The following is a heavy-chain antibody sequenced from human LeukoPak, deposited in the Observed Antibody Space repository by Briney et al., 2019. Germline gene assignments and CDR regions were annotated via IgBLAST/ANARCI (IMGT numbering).Heavy chain of an antibody. CDR1: GGSISSSSYY. CDR2: IYYSGTT. D-gene: IGHD1-1*01. Sequence: PSETLSLTCTVSGGSISSSSYYWGWIRQPPGTGLEWIGTIYYSGTTYYNPSLKSRVTISADTSKNHFSLKLSSVTAADTAVYYCARPGHSYYYMDVWGKGTTVTVSS. J-gene: IGHJ6*03. V-gene: IGHV4-39*02. CDR3: ARPGHSYYYMDV.